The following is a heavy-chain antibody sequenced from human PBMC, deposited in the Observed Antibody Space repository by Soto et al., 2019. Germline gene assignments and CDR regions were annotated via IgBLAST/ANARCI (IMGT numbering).Heavy chain of an antibody. D-gene: IGHD3-3*01. CDR3: ARDVVEIVGVTLAEAKHY. Sequence: PSETLSLTCTVSGGSISSGDYYWSWLRQPPGKGLEWIGYIYYSGNAYYNPSLRSRVSISVDTSKNQFSLKLTAVTAADTAVYYCARDVVEIVGVTLAEAKHYWGQGTLVTVSS. CDR2: IYYSGNA. V-gene: IGHV4-30-4*01. J-gene: IGHJ4*02. CDR1: GGSISSGDYY.